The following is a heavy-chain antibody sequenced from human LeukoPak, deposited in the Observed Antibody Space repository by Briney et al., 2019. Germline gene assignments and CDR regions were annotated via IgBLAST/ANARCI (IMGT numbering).Heavy chain of an antibody. V-gene: IGHV3-7*01. J-gene: IGHJ5*02. CDR3: ARTGEDYSGHPGYVGFCP. Sequence: GGSLRLSCAASGFSFGSYWLHWVRQAPGTGLEWVASIKQDGSEKLYGASVRGRFTVSRDNARNSLYLNMKTLRSEDTALYYCARTGEDYSGHPGYVGFCPWGQGTLVIVSS. CDR1: GFSFGSYW. CDR2: IKQDGSEK. D-gene: IGHD2-2*03.